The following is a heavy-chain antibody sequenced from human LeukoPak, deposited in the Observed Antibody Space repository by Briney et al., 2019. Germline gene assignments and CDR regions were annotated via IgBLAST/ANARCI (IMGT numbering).Heavy chain of an antibody. CDR3: ARDKHAYSSSWVWDY. J-gene: IGHJ4*02. D-gene: IGHD6-13*01. V-gene: IGHV3-11*04. Sequence: PGGSLRLSCAASGFTFSDYYMSWIRQAPGKGLEWVSYISSSGSTIYYADSVKGRFTISRDNAKNSLYLQMNSLRAEDTAVYYCARDKHAYSSSWVWDYWGQGTLVTVSS. CDR1: GFTFSDYY. CDR2: ISSSGSTI.